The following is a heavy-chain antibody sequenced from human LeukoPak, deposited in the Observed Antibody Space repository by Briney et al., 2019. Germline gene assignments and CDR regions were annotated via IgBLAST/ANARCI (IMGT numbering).Heavy chain of an antibody. Sequence: GGSLRLSCAASGVTFSSYGMHWVRQAPGKGLEWGAVIWYDGSNKYYADSVKGRFTISRDNSKNTLYLQMNSLRAEDTAVYYCARDAGGYSSSWYEDYWGQGTLVTVSS. D-gene: IGHD6-13*01. CDR1: GVTFSSYG. CDR2: IWYDGSNK. V-gene: IGHV3-33*01. J-gene: IGHJ4*02. CDR3: ARDAGGYSSSWYEDY.